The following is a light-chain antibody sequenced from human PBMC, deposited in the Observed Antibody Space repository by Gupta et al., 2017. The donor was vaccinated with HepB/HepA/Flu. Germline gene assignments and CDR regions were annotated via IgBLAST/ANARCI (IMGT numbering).Light chain of an antibody. CDR3: MQALQAPRT. V-gene: IGKV2-28*01. J-gene: IGKJ2*02. Sequence: DIVLTQSPLSLPVTPGEPASISCRSSQSLLYRNGYNYLDWYLQKPGQSPQLPIYLGSRRSPEIPDRSSNSESGTDLTLKISRVECPDVGVSYCMQALQAPRTFGEGTKLQIK. CDR2: LGS. CDR1: QSLLYRNGYNY.